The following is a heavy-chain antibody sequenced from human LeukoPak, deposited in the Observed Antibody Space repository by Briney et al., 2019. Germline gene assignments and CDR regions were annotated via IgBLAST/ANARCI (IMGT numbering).Heavy chain of an antibody. D-gene: IGHD6-6*01. Sequence: GGSLRLSCAASGFTFSSYGMSWVRQAPGKGLEWVSAISGSGGSTYYADSVKGRFTISRDNSKNTLYLQMNSLRAEDTAVYYCAKNWGIAARPSWFDPWGQGTLVTVSS. V-gene: IGHV3-23*01. CDR1: GFTFSSYG. CDR2: ISGSGGST. J-gene: IGHJ5*02. CDR3: AKNWGIAARPSWFDP.